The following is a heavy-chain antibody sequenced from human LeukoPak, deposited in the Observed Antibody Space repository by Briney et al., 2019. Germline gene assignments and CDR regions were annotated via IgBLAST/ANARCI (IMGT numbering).Heavy chain of an antibody. J-gene: IGHJ5*02. CDR1: GYTFTSYA. CDR2: INTNTGNP. Sequence: ASVKVSCKASGYTFTSYAMNWVRQAPGQGLEWMGWINTNTGNPTYAQGFTGRFVFSLDTSVSTAYLQISSLKAEDTAVYYCARGSWGYGSQRWFDPWGQGTLVTVSS. CDR3: ARGSWGYGSQRWFDP. D-gene: IGHD5-12*01. V-gene: IGHV7-4-1*02.